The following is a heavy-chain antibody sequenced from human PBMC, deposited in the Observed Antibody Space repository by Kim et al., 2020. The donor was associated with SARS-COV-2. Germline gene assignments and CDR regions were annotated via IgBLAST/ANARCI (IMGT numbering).Heavy chain of an antibody. V-gene: IGHV3-74*01. CDR2: INSDGSST. CDR1: GFTFSSYW. Sequence: GGSLRLSCAASGFTFSSYWMHWVRQAPGKGLVWVSRINSDGSSTSYADSVKGRFTISRDNAKNTLYLQMNSLRAEDTAVYYCARAGTTVVRRVYYFDYWGQGTLVTVSS. J-gene: IGHJ4*02. D-gene: IGHD4-17*01. CDR3: ARAGTTVVRRVYYFDY.